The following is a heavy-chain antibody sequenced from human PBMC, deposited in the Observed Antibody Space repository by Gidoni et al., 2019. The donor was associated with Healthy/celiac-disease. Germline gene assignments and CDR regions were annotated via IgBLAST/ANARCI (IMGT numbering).Heavy chain of an antibody. CDR1: GFPFSGLG. D-gene: IGHD3-22*01. CDR3: ARGEDSSGYYIHYYYGMDV. V-gene: IGHV3-33*01. J-gene: IGHJ6*02. Sequence: QVQLVESGGGVAQPGRSLRLYWAASGFPFSGLGIAWVRQAPGKGLEWVAVIWYDGSNNYYADSVKGRFTISRDNSKNTLYLQMNSLRAEDTAVYYCARGEDSSGYYIHYYYGMDVWGQGTTVTVSS. CDR2: IWYDGSNN.